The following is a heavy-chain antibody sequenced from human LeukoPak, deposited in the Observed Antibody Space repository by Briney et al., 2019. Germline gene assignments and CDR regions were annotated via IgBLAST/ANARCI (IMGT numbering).Heavy chain of an antibody. CDR1: GGSISSGGYY. CDR2: IYYSGST. Sequence: SQTLSLTCTVSGGSISSGGYYWSWIRQPPGKGLEWIGYIYYSGSTYYNPSLRSRVTISVDTSKNQFSLKLSSVTAADTAVDYCARAHPSGSYVFDYWGQGTLVTVSS. CDR3: ARAHPSGSYVFDY. D-gene: IGHD1-26*01. V-gene: IGHV4-31*03. J-gene: IGHJ4*02.